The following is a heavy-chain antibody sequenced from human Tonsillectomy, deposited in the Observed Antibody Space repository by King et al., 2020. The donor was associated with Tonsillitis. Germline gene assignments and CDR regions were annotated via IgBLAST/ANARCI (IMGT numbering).Heavy chain of an antibody. CDR2: ISSGSIYI. D-gene: IGHD3-22*01. J-gene: IGHJ3*01. Sequence: VQLVESGGGLVKPGGSLRLSCAASGFTFSSYNMNWVRQAPGKGLEWVSSISSGSIYIYYADSVKGRFTISRDNAKNSLYLQMNSLRAEDTAVYYCARDEFYSDSSGFALQAFDLWGQGTMVTVSS. V-gene: IGHV3-21*01. CDR1: GFTFSSYN. CDR3: ARDEFYSDSSGFALQAFDL.